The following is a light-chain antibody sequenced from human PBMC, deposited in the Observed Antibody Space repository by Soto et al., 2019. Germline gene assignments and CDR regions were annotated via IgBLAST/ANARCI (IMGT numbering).Light chain of an antibody. CDR2: KAS. V-gene: IGKV1-9*01. CDR1: QGISSY. Sequence: DIQLTQSPSFLSASVGDRVTITCRASQGISSYLAWYQQKPGKAPKLLIYKASTLKSGVPSRFSGSGSGTEFTLTISSLQPDDFATYYCQQSYSTPWTFGQGTKVDIK. J-gene: IGKJ1*01. CDR3: QQSYSTPWT.